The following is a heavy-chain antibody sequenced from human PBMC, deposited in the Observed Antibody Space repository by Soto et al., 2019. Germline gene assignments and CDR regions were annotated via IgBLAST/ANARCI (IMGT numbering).Heavy chain of an antibody. J-gene: IGHJ6*02. D-gene: IGHD3-10*01. CDR3: ARDRYYGSGTYYNFYYGMDV. CDR2: IYYSGNT. Sequence: SETLSLTCSVSGGSISSGDYYWNWIRQPPGKGLEWIGYIYYSGNTYYNPSLRSRVTISLDRSENQFSLKLSFVTAADTAVYYCARDRYYGSGTYYNFYYGMDVWGQGTAVTVSS. V-gene: IGHV4-30-4*01. CDR1: GGSISSGDYY.